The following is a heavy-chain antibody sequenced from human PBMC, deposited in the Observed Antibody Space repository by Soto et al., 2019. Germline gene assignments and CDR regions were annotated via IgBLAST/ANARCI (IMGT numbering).Heavy chain of an antibody. D-gene: IGHD4-17*01. V-gene: IGHV4-34*01. CDR3: ARGVYLRTVTPVSLRFDH. J-gene: IGHJ5*02. CDR2: INHSGTT. CDR1: GLSFSGYF. Sequence: XETLSLTCVVYGLSFSGYFWSWIRQPPGKGLEWIGEINHSGTTNYNPSLKSRVTISVDTSKNQFSLNFSSVTAADTAVYYCARGVYLRTVTPVSLRFDHWGQGPLVTVSS.